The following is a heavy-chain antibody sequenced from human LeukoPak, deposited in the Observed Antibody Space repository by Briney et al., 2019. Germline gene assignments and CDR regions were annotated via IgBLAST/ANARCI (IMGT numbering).Heavy chain of an antibody. Sequence: GGSLRLSCAASGFTFSSYAMHWVRQAPGKGLEWVAVISYDGSNKYYADSVKGRLTISRDNSKNTLYLQMNSLRAEDTAVYYCARDRVVGATMSGGFFYWGQGTLVTVSS. CDR2: ISYDGSNK. CDR1: GFTFSSYA. J-gene: IGHJ4*02. CDR3: ARDRVVGATMSGGFFY. D-gene: IGHD1-26*01. V-gene: IGHV3-30-3*01.